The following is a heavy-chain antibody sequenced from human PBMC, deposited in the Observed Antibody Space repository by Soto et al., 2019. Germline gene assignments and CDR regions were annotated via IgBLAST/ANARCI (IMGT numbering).Heavy chain of an antibody. Sequence: LVESGGGLVYPGGSLRLSCVASGFSFSDHSMNWVRQAPGKGLQWISYISSNSDTTYYADSVKGRFTVSRDNAKNALFLQMNSLRDDDTATYYCARLPKGSLVTAWGQGTQVTVSS. CDR1: GFSFSDHS. V-gene: IGHV3-48*02. CDR3: ARLPKGSLVTA. J-gene: IGHJ4*02. CDR2: ISSNSDTT. D-gene: IGHD2-21*02.